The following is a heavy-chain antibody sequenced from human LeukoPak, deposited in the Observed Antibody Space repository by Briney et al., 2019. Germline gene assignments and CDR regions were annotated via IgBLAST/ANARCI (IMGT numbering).Heavy chain of an antibody. J-gene: IGHJ4*02. CDR2: INHSGST. Sequence: SETLSLTCAVYGGSFSGYYWSWIRQPPGKGLEWIGEINHSGSTNNNPSLKSRVTISVDTSKNQFSLKLSSVTAADTAVYYCARDPPGTGGWGQGTLVTVSS. D-gene: IGHD3-10*01. V-gene: IGHV4-34*01. CDR1: GGSFSGYY. CDR3: ARDPPGTGG.